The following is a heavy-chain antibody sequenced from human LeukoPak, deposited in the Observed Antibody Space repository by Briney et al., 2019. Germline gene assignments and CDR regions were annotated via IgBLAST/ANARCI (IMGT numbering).Heavy chain of an antibody. D-gene: IGHD1-26*01. J-gene: IGHJ4*02. Sequence: GGSLRLSCAASGFTFSSYGMHWVRQAPGKGLEWVAFIAYDGSSKYYGDSVKGRFTISRDNAKNTLYLQMNSLRAEDTAVYYCAKRFIVGAFDYWGQGTLVTVSS. V-gene: IGHV3-30*18. CDR2: IAYDGSSK. CDR1: GFTFSSYG. CDR3: AKRFIVGAFDY.